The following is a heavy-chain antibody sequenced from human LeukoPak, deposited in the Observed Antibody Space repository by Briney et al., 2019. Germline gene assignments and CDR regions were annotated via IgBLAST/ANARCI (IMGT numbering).Heavy chain of an antibody. Sequence: GGSLRLSCAASGLSFSTSAMHWVRQAPGKGLEYVAAISSDGDSTYHADSVKGRFTISRDNSKNTLYLQMGSLRTEDMAMYYCARSSDTRFGELVLWGQGTLVTVSS. D-gene: IGHD3-16*01. V-gene: IGHV3-64*02. CDR2: ISSDGDST. J-gene: IGHJ1*01. CDR1: GLSFSTSA. CDR3: ARSSDTRFGELVL.